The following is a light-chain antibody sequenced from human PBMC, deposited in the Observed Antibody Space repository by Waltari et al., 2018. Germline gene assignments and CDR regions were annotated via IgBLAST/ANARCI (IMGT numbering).Light chain of an antibody. J-gene: IGLJ3*02. CDR1: ILRNYY. Sequence: SSELTQDPAVSVALGQTVRITCQGDILRNYYASWYQKKPGQAPLLVAYGKNKRPSWTPGRFSASSSGTTSSVTNTGAQADDEADYYCNSRDKSNQWMFGGGTKLTVL. CDR2: GKN. V-gene: IGLV3-19*01. CDR3: NSRDKSNQWM.